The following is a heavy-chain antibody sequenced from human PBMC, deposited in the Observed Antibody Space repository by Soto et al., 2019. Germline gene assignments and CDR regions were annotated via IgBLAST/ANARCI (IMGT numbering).Heavy chain of an antibody. J-gene: IGHJ4*02. CDR1: GDILSSFG. D-gene: IGHD2-15*01. CDR3: SRDGRHHCSGVSCYSEFAH. CDR2: IVPLFGAE. V-gene: IGHV1-69*01. Sequence: QVRLEQSGSEVKRPGSSVKVSCKASGDILSSFGLSWVRQAPGQGLEWMGGIVPLFGAENYAQRFQGRVTITADESTNTAYMKLSSLRSEDTAVYYCSRDGRHHCSGVSCYSEFAHWGQGTLVIVS.